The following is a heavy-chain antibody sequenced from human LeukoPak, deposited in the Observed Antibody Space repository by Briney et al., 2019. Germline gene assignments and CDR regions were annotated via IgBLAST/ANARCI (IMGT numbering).Heavy chain of an antibody. V-gene: IGHV4-39*01. CDR2: IYYSGST. CDR3: ARRSTRGWLDP. D-gene: IGHD3-16*01. CDR1: GGSISSSSYY. Sequence: SETLSLTFTVSGGSISSSSYYWGWIRQPPGKGLEWIGSIYYSGSTYYNPSLKSRVTISVDTSKNQFSLKLSSVTAADTAVYYCARRSTRGWLDPWGQGTLVTVSS. J-gene: IGHJ5*02.